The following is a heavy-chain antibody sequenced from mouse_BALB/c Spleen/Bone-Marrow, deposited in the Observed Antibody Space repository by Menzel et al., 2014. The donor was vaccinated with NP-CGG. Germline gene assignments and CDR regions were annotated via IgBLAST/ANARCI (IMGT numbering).Heavy chain of an antibody. CDR2: ISSGGSYT. J-gene: IGHJ4*01. V-gene: IGHV5-6*01. CDR3: ARHRDAMDY. Sequence: EVKLVESGGDLVKPGGSLKLSCAASGFTFSSYGMSWVRQTPDKRLEWVATISSGGSYTYYPDSVKGRFTISGDNAKNTLYLQMSSLKSEDTAMYYCARHRDAMDYWGQGTSVTVSS. D-gene: IGHD3-3*01. CDR1: GFTFSSYG.